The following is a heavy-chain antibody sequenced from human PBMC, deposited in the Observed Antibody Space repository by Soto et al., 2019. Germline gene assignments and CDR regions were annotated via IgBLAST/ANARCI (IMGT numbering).Heavy chain of an antibody. CDR2: IYYSGST. D-gene: IGHD3-10*01. V-gene: IGHV4-59*01. J-gene: IGHJ6*02. CDR3: ARGGGGEKADYYYYGMDV. Sequence: LSLTCTVSGGSISSFYWSWIRQPPGKGLEWIGYIYYSGSTNYNPSLKSRVTISVDTSKNQFSLKLSSVTAADTAVYYCARGGGGEKADYYYYGMDVWGQGTPVTVS. CDR1: GGSISSFY.